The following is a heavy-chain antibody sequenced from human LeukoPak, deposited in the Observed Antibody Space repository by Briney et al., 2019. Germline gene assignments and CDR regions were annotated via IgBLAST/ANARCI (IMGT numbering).Heavy chain of an antibody. CDR2: ISSSSSYI. V-gene: IGHV3-21*01. Sequence: PGGSLRLSCAASGFTFSSYSMNWVRQAPGKGLEWVSSISSSSSYIYYADSVKGRFTISRDNAKNSLYLQMNSLRAEDTAVYYCARDSGYYGSGSYYYYGMDVWGQGTTVTVSS. CDR3: ARDSGYYGSGSYYYYGMDV. CDR1: GFTFSSYS. J-gene: IGHJ6*02. D-gene: IGHD3-10*01.